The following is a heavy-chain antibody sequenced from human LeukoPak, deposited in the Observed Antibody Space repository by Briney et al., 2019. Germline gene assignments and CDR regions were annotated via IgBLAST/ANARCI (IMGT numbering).Heavy chain of an antibody. J-gene: IGHJ3*02. V-gene: IGHV4-34*01. Sequence: SETLSLTCTVSGGSISGYYWSWIRQTPGKGLEWIGEINHSGSTNYNPSLKSRVTISVDTSKNQFSLKLSSVTAADTAVYYCASNYGDYDDAFDIWGQGTMVTVSS. D-gene: IGHD4-17*01. CDR2: INHSGST. CDR1: GGSISGYY. CDR3: ASNYGDYDDAFDI.